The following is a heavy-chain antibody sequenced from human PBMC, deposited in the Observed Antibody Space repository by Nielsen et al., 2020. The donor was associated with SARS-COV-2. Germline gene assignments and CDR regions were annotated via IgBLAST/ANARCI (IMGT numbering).Heavy chain of an antibody. D-gene: IGHD3-22*01. CDR3: ARAEAYYDSSGYPYYFDY. J-gene: IGHJ4*02. Sequence: GESLNISCAASGFTFSSYGMHWVRQAPGKGLEWVAVISYDGSNKYYADSVKGRFTISRDNSKNTLYLQMNSLRAEDTAVYYCARAEAYYDSSGYPYYFDYWGQGTLVTVSS. CDR2: ISYDGSNK. V-gene: IGHV3-30*03. CDR1: GFTFSSYG.